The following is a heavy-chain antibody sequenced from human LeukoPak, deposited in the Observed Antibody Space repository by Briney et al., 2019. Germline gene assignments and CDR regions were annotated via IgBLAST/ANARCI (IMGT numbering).Heavy chain of an antibody. D-gene: IGHD3-3*01. V-gene: IGHV4-61*02. Sequence: SETLSLTCTVSDGSISSGSYYWSWIRQPAGKGLEWIGRIYTSGSTNYNPSLKSRVTISVDTSKNQFSLKLSSVTAADTAVYYCARGAYYDFWSGYFSYYYYYMDVWGKGTTVTVSS. CDR1: DGSISSGSYY. J-gene: IGHJ6*03. CDR2: IYTSGST. CDR3: ARGAYYDFWSGYFSYYYYYMDV.